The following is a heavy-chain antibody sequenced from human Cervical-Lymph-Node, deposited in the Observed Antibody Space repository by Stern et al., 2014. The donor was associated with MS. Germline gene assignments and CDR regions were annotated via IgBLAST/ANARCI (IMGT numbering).Heavy chain of an antibody. J-gene: IGHJ6*02. CDR1: GYTFIRYY. V-gene: IGHV1-46*01. D-gene: IGHD5/OR15-5a*01. CDR3: ATLYDSSGNYGMEV. CDR2: VNANGGSA. Sequence: QDQLVQSGAQVKKPGASVKVSCKGSGYTFIRYYIQWVRQAPGQGLEWVGIVNANGGSARYAHKFQGRVTMASDTSTSTVSMELSSLRSEDTAVYYCATLYDSSGNYGMEVWGQGTTVIVSS.